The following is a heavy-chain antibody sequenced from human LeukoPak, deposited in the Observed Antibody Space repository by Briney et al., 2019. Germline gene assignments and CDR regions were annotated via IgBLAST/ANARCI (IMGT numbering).Heavy chain of an antibody. V-gene: IGHV4-61*02. J-gene: IGHJ4*02. CDR1: GGSINSGSYY. Sequence: PSETLSLTCTVSGGSINSGSYYWNWIRQPAGKGLEWIGRIYTSGTTNYNPSLKSRVAISVDTSKNQFSLKLSSVTAADTAVYYCARYDFWSGHEDYWGQGTLVTVSS. CDR3: ARYDFWSGHEDY. CDR2: IYTSGTT. D-gene: IGHD3-3*01.